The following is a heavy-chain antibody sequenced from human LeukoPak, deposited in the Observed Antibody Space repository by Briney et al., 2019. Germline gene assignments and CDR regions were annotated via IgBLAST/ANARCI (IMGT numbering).Heavy chain of an antibody. D-gene: IGHD3-3*01. CDR3: ARDRFAYDFWSGYYPPDY. Sequence: GGSLRLSCAASGFTFSSYWMSWVRQAPGKGLEWVATIKQDGSEKYYVDSVKGRFTISRDNAKNSLYLQMNSLRAEDTAVYYCARDRFAYDFWSGYYPPDYWGQGTLVTVSS. V-gene: IGHV3-7*01. CDR1: GFTFSSYW. CDR2: IKQDGSEK. J-gene: IGHJ4*02.